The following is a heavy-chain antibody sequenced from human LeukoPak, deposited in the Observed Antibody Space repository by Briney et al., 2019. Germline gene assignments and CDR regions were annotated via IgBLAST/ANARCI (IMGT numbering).Heavy chain of an antibody. CDR1: GYTFTSYD. D-gene: IGHD6-13*01. J-gene: IGHJ6*03. CDR3: ARGDMAAVPGYYYYYMDV. CDR2: MNPNSGNT. V-gene: IGHV1-8*01. Sequence: ASVKVSCKTPGYTFTSYDINWVRQATGQGLEWMGRMNPNSGNTVYAQKFQGRVIMTRNTSKTTAYMEMSGLRSEDTAVYYCARGDMAAVPGYYYYYMDVWGKGTTVIVSS.